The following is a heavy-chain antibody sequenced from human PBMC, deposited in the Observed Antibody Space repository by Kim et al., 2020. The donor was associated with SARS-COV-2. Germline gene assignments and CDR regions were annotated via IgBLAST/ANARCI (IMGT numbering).Heavy chain of an antibody. J-gene: IGHJ5*02. Sequence: SETLSLTCTVSGGSISSGGYYWSWIRQHPGKGLEWIGYIYYSGSTYYNPSLKSRVTISVDTSKNQFSLKLSSVTAADTAVYYCARDRHSSNKRITMVRGVIGGFDPWGQGILVTVSS. CDR1: GGSISSGGYY. CDR3: ARDRHSSNKRITMVRGVIGGFDP. D-gene: IGHD3-10*01. V-gene: IGHV4-31*03. CDR2: IYYSGST.